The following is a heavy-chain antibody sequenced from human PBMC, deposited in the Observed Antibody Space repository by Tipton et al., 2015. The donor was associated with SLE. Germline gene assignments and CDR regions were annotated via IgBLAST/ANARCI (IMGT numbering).Heavy chain of an antibody. J-gene: IGHJ3*02. Sequence: SLRLSCAASGFTFSSYSMNWVRQAPGKGLEWVSSISSSSSYIYYADSVKGRFTISRDNAKNSLYLQMNSLRAEDTAVYYCARDGCSGGSCPGAFDIWGQGTMVTVPS. V-gene: IGHV3-21*03. CDR2: ISSSSSYI. CDR3: ARDGCSGGSCPGAFDI. CDR1: GFTFSSYS. D-gene: IGHD2-15*01.